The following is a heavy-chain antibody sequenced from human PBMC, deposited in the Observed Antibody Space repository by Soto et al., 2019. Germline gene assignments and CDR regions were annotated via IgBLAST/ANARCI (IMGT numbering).Heavy chain of an antibody. Sequence: QVQLVESGGGVVQPGRSLRLSCAASGFTFSSYGMHWVRQAPGKGLEWVAVISYDGSNKYYADSVKGRFTISRDNSKNTLYLQMNSLRAEDTAVYYCAKDLRRDSSWPPQGDYWGQGTLVTVSS. CDR3: AKDLRRDSSWPPQGDY. V-gene: IGHV3-30*18. D-gene: IGHD6-13*01. CDR2: ISYDGSNK. CDR1: GFTFSSYG. J-gene: IGHJ4*02.